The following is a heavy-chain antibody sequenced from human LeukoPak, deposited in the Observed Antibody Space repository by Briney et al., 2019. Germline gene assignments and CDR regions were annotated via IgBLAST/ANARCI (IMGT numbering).Heavy chain of an antibody. CDR1: GGTFSSYA. Sequence: SVKVSCKASGGTFSSYAISWVRQAPGQGLEWMGRIIPIFGTANYAQKFQGRVTITTDESTSTAYMELSSLRSEDTAVYYCARDAPDFWSGFDAFDFWGQGTMVTVSS. CDR3: ARDAPDFWSGFDAFDF. D-gene: IGHD3-3*01. V-gene: IGHV1-69*05. CDR2: IIPIFGTA. J-gene: IGHJ3*01.